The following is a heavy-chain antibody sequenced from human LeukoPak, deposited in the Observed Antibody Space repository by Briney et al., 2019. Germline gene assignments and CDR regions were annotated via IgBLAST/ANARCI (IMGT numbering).Heavy chain of an antibody. CDR2: IYHSGST. Sequence: QSSETLSLTCAVSGGSISSGGYSWSWIRQPPGKGLEWIGYIYHSGSTYYNPSLKSRVTISVDRSKNQFSLKLSSVTAADTAVYYCARIHQPNRFDPWGQGTLVTVSS. CDR3: ARIHQPNRFDP. D-gene: IGHD5-18*01. J-gene: IGHJ5*02. CDR1: GGSISSGGYS. V-gene: IGHV4-30-2*01.